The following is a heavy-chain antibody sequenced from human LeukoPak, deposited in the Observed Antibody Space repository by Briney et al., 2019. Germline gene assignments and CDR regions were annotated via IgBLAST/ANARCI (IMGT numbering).Heavy chain of an antibody. CDR3: AKGGFHHDYCFDY. Sequence: GGSLRLSCAASGFTFSSHDMNWVRQAPGKGLEWVSSITTATSSYIYYADSVRGRFTISRDDAKNSLYLQMDSLRAEDTAVYYCAKGGFHHDYCFDYWGQGTLVTVSS. J-gene: IGHJ4*02. CDR2: ITTATSSYI. V-gene: IGHV3-21*01. CDR1: GFTFSSHD. D-gene: IGHD3-16*01.